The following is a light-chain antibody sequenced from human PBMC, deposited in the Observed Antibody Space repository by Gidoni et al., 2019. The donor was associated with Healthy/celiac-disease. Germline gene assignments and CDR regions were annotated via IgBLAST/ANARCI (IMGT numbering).Light chain of an antibody. J-gene: IGLJ2*01. CDR1: KLGDKY. V-gene: IGLV3-1*01. Sequence: SYELPQPPSASASPGQTASITCPGDKLGDKYACWYQQKPGQSPVLVIYQDSKRPSGIPERFSGSNSGNTATLTISGTQAMDEADYYCQAWDSSTVVFGGGTKLTVL. CDR2: QDS. CDR3: QAWDSSTVV.